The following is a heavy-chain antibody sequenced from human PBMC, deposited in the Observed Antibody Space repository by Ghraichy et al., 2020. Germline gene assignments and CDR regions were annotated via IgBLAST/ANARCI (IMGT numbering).Heavy chain of an antibody. J-gene: IGHJ6*02. CDR1: GGSISTNSYY. Sequence: SETLSLTCTVSGGSISTNSYYWGWIRQSPGKGLEWIGSIYYTGRTYFNPSLGSRVTMSVDTSTNQFSLNLSPVTAADTAVYYCASGLGYCSSTSCYMPYYYCGLDVWGRGTTVTVSS. D-gene: IGHD2-2*02. CDR2: IYYTGRT. V-gene: IGHV4-39*01. CDR3: ASGLGYCSSTSCYMPYYYCGLDV.